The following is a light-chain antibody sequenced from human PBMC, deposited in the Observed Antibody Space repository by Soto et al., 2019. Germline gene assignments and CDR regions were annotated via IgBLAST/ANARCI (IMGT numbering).Light chain of an antibody. V-gene: IGKV3-15*01. CDR2: GAS. CDR1: QSVSTN. CDR3: HQYNNWPPYT. J-gene: IGKJ2*01. Sequence: EIVMTQSPATLSVFPGERATLSCRASQSVSTNLAWYQQKPGQAPRLLIYGASARATGIPARFSGSGSGTECTLSISSLQSEDFAVYYCHQYNNWPPYTFGQGTKLEIK.